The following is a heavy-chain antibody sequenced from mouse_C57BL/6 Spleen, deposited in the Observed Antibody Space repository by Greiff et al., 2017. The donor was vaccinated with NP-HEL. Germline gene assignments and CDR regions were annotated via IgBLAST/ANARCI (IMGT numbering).Heavy chain of an antibody. J-gene: IGHJ3*01. CDR3: ARKCNYGSSYWFAY. V-gene: IGHV1-19*01. Sequence: VQLKQSGPVLVKPGASVKMSCKASGYTFTDYYMNWVKQSHGKSLEWIGVINPYNGGTSYNQKFKGKATLTVDKSSSTAYMELNSLTSEDSAVYYCARKCNYGSSYWFAYWGQGTLVTVSA. CDR2: INPYNGGT. D-gene: IGHD1-1*01. CDR1: GYTFTDYY.